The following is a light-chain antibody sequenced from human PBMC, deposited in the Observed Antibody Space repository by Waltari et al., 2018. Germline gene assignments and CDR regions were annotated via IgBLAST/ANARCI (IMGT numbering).Light chain of an antibody. CDR1: QSVSSN. CDR3: QQYNNWIFT. Sequence: IVMTQSPATLSVSPGDGATLSCRASQSVSSNLAWYQQKPGQAPRPLINAASTRATGIPARFSGSGSGTQFTLTISSLQSEDFAVYYCQQYNNWIFTFGPGTKVDIK. J-gene: IGKJ3*01. CDR2: AAS. V-gene: IGKV3-15*01.